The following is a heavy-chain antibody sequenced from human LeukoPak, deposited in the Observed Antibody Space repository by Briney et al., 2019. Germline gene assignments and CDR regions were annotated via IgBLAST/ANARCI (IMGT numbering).Heavy chain of an antibody. CDR3: ANGLYNTLDAFGI. CDR1: GFTFSSYA. J-gene: IGHJ3*02. D-gene: IGHD3-16*02. Sequence: PGGSLRLSCAASGFTFSSYAMSWVRQAPGKGLEWVSVIISGVTTFYADSVKGRFTISRDNSRNTLYLQMNSLRAGDTAVYYCANGLYNTLDAFGIWGQGTMVTVSS. CDR2: IISGVTT. V-gene: IGHV3-23*01.